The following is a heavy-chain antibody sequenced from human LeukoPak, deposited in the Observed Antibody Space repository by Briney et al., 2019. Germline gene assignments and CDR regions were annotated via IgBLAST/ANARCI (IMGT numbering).Heavy chain of an antibody. CDR3: ARQAYDSSGYHGY. D-gene: IGHD3-22*01. CDR2: IYYSGST. J-gene: IGHJ4*02. V-gene: IGHV4-39*01. CDR1: GGSISSSSYY. Sequence: SETLSLTCTVSGGSISSSSYYWGWIRQPPGKGLEWIGSIYYSGSTYYNPSLKSRVTISVDTSKNQFSLKLSSVTAADTAVYYCARQAYDSSGYHGYWGQGTLVTVSS.